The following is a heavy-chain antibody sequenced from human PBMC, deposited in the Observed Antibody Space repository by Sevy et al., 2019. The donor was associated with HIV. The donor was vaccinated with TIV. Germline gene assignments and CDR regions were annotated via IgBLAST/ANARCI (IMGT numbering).Heavy chain of an antibody. Sequence: GGSLRFSCAASYFTFSAYAMSWVRQAPGKGLEWVSTISGSATGTSFAESVKGRFTISRDNSKNTLYLQMNSLRPEDTAVYYCAKDRDWLGEHYFDSWGQGTRVTVS. V-gene: IGHV3-23*01. D-gene: IGHD3-16*01. CDR3: AKDRDWLGEHYFDS. J-gene: IGHJ4*02. CDR1: YFTFSAYA. CDR2: ISGSATGT.